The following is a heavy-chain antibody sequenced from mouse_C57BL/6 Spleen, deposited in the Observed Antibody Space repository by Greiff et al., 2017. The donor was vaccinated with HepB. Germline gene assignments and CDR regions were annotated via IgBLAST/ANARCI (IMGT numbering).Heavy chain of an antibody. Sequence: VQLQQPGAELVKPGASVKLSCKASGYTFTSYWMHWVKQRPGQGLEWIGMIHPNSGSTNYNEKFKSKATLTVDKSSSTAYMQLSSLTSEDSAVYYCARGETAVAGAMDYWGQGTSVTVSS. V-gene: IGHV1-64*01. D-gene: IGHD1-1*01. J-gene: IGHJ4*01. CDR2: IHPNSGST. CDR1: GYTFTSYW. CDR3: ARGETAVAGAMDY.